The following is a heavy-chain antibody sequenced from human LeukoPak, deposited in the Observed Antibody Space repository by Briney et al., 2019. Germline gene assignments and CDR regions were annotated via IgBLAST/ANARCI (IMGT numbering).Heavy chain of an antibody. Sequence: QPGGSLRLSCAASGFTFSTYGMHWVRQAPGKGLEWVAFIRFDGTNKYYADSVKGRFAISRDSSKNTLYLQMNSLRAEDTAVYYCAKGYCSGSCYNRLDYWGQGTLVTVSS. D-gene: IGHD2-15*01. CDR2: IRFDGTNK. V-gene: IGHV3-30*02. J-gene: IGHJ4*02. CDR1: GFTFSTYG. CDR3: AKGYCSGSCYNRLDY.